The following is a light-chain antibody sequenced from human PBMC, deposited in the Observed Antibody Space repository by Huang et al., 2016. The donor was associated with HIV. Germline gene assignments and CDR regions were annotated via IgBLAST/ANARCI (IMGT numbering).Light chain of an antibody. Sequence: DIQMTQSPSSLSASVGDRVTITCRASQGIRNSLAWYQQKPGKAPKLLLYSTSKLESGVPSRFSGDVSGTDFTLTINTLQPEDFATYFCQQSYGVPYTFRQGTKLEIK. CDR3: QQSYGVPYT. J-gene: IGKJ2*01. CDR1: QGIRNS. V-gene: IGKV1-NL1*01. CDR2: STS.